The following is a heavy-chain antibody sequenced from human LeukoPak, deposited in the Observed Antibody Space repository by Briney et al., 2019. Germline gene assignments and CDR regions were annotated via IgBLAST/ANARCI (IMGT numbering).Heavy chain of an antibody. CDR3: ATYSTRNAREFQS. CDR2: IKTDGSEK. CDR1: GFTFSDSW. V-gene: IGHV3-7*01. D-gene: IGHD2/OR15-2a*01. Sequence: PGGSLRLSCEASGFTFSDSWMTWVRQTPGKGLEWVANIKTDGSEKYYEDSVKGRFTISRDNAKNSLYLQMNSLRAEDTAMYYCATYSTRNAREFQSWGQGTLVTVSS. J-gene: IGHJ1*01.